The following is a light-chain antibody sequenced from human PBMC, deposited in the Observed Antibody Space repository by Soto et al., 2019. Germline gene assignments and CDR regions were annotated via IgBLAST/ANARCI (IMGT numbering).Light chain of an antibody. CDR1: SGHSSYI. V-gene: IGLV4-60*02. Sequence: QLVLTQSSSASASLGSSVKLTCTLNSGHSSYIIAWHQQQPGKAPRYLMKLEGSGSYNKGSGVPDRFSGSSSGAARYLTISNLQFEDEADYYCETWDSNPHGLFGGGTKVTVL. CDR3: ETWDSNPHGL. J-gene: IGLJ3*02. CDR2: LEGSGSY.